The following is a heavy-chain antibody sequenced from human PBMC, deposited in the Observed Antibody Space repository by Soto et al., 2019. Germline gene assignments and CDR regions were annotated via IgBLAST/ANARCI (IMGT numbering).Heavy chain of an antibody. CDR3: ARIRRYSGYDHYYYYYGMDV. V-gene: IGHV2-70*01. Sequence: SGPTLVNPTQTLTLPCTFSRLPLRTSRMCVSWIHQLPGKALERLALIDWDDDKYYSTSLKTRLTISKDTSKNQVVLTMTNMDPVDTATYYCARIRRYSGYDHYYYYYGMDVWGQGTTVTVSS. D-gene: IGHD5-12*01. CDR2: IDWDDDK. CDR1: RLPLRTSRMC. J-gene: IGHJ6*02.